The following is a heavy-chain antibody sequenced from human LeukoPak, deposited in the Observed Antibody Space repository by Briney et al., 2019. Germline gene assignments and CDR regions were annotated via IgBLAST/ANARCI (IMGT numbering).Heavy chain of an antibody. J-gene: IGHJ4*02. D-gene: IGHD5-18*01. Sequence: SETLSLTCTVSGGPTGSSSYYWAWIRQPPGKGLEWIGSIYYSGSTYYNPSFKSRVTISVETSKNKFSLKVSSVTAADTAVYYCARQTWIELWHFDYWGQGALVTVSS. CDR1: GGPTGSSSYY. V-gene: IGHV4-39*01. CDR3: ARQTWIELWHFDY. CDR2: IYYSGST.